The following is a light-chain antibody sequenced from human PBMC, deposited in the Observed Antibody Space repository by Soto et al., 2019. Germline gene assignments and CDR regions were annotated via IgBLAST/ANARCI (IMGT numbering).Light chain of an antibody. CDR3: QQYNTWPPWT. CDR2: GAS. V-gene: IGKV3-15*01. Sequence: EIEMTQSPATLSVSPGERATLSCRASQSVSSNLAWYQQKPGQAPRLLIYGASTRATGIPARFSGSGSGTEFTLTISSLQSEDFAVYYCQQYNTWPPWTFGQGTKVEI. CDR1: QSVSSN. J-gene: IGKJ1*01.